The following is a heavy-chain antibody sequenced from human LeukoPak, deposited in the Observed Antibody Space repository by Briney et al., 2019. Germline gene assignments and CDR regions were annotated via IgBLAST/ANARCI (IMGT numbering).Heavy chain of an antibody. J-gene: IGHJ6*02. CDR3: ARVAAAGHSYYYYGMDV. V-gene: IGHV3-21*01. CDR1: GFTFSSYS. CDR2: ISSSSSYI. D-gene: IGHD6-13*01. Sequence: PGGSLRLSCAASGFTFSSYSMNWVRQAPGKGLEWVSSISSSSSYIYYADSVKGRFTISRDNAKNSLYLQMNSLRAEDTAVYYCARVAAAGHSYYYYGMDVWGQGTTVTVSS.